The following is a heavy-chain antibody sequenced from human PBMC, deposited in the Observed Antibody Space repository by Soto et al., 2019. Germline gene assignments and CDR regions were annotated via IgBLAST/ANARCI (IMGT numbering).Heavy chain of an antibody. CDR1: GFTFSSYA. D-gene: IGHD5-18*01. CDR3: ARVLLERDTAMVLAQVYDYYYGMDV. V-gene: IGHV3-30-3*01. CDR2: ISYDGSNK. J-gene: IGHJ6*02. Sequence: GGSLRLSCAASGFTFSSYAMHWVRQAPGKGLEWVAVISYDGSNKYYADPVKGRFTISRDNSKNTLYLQMNSLRAEDTAVYYCARVLLERDTAMVLAQVYDYYYGMDVWGQGTTVTVSS.